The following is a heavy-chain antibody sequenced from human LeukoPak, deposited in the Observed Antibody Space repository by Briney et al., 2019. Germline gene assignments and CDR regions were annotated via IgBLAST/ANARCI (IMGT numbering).Heavy chain of an antibody. CDR3: VREAGGTYAFDV. CDR1: GFTFNTYW. D-gene: IGHD3-16*01. J-gene: IGHJ3*01. Sequence: GGSQRLSCAASGFTFNTYWMHWVRQGPGKGLVWVSRIDGDGSRASYADSVKGRFTISRDNAKNTLYLQMNSPRPEDTAVYFCVREAGGTYAFDVWGQGTMVTVSS. V-gene: IGHV3-74*01. CDR2: IDGDGSRA.